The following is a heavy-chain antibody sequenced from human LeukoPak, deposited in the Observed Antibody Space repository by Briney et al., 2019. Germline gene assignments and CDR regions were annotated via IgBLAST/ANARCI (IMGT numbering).Heavy chain of an antibody. J-gene: IGHJ3*02. CDR2: IYYSGST. CDR1: GFTFSSYA. D-gene: IGHD2-15*01. Sequence: GSLRLSCAASGFTFSSYAMSWIRQPPGKGLEWIGYIYYSGSTNYNPSLKSRVTISVDTSKIQFSLRLSSVTAADTAVYYCVRTGYCSGGSCYGFDAFDIWGQGTMVTVSS. V-gene: IGHV4-59*01. CDR3: VRTGYCSGGSCYGFDAFDI.